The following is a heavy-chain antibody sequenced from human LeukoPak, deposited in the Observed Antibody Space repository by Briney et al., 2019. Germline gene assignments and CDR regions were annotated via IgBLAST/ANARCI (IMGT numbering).Heavy chain of an antibody. V-gene: IGHV3-33*01. Sequence: GGSLRLSCAASGFTFSSYGMHWVRQAPGKGLEWVAVIWYDGSNKYYADSVKGRFTIFRDNSKNTLYLQMNSLRAEDTAVYYCARGYVDTAMALGYWGQGTLVTVSS. D-gene: IGHD5-18*01. CDR3: ARGYVDTAMALGY. J-gene: IGHJ4*02. CDR2: IWYDGSNK. CDR1: GFTFSSYG.